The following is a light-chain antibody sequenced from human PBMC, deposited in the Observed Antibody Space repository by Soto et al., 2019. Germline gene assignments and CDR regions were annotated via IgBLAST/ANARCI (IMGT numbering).Light chain of an antibody. CDR2: HDS. CDR3: QVWDSAVDHHNYV. J-gene: IGLJ1*01. Sequence: SYELTQPPSVSVAPGQTARISCGGNKIGSKSVHWYQQKPGQAPVLVVYHDSDRPSGIPERFSGSNSGNTATLTISRVEAGDEADYYCQVWDSAVDHHNYVFGTGTKVTVL. V-gene: IGLV3-21*02. CDR1: KIGSKS.